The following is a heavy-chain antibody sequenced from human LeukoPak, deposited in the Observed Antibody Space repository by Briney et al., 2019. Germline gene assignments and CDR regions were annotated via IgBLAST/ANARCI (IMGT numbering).Heavy chain of an antibody. CDR2: IYPGDSDT. Sequence: GESLKISCKGSGYSFTSYWIGWVRQMPGKGLEWMGIIYPGDSDTRYSPSFQGQVTISADKSISTAYLQWSSLKASDTAMYYCARLRGWFGEFDAFDIWDQGTMVTVSS. J-gene: IGHJ3*02. D-gene: IGHD3-10*01. CDR3: ARLRGWFGEFDAFDI. V-gene: IGHV5-51*01. CDR1: GYSFTSYW.